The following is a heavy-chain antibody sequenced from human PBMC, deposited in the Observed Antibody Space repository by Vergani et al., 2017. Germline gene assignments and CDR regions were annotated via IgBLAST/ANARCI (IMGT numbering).Heavy chain of an antibody. D-gene: IGHD2-2*01. V-gene: IGHV1-18*01. CDR3: ARNFLGRDIEVVPTAPVWLFDL. CDR2: ISPDTGKT. CDR1: GYTFRNKD. J-gene: IGHJ2*01. Sequence: QIQLVQSGAEVKKPGAALNVSCKASGYTFRNKDISWLRQAPGQGLEWMGSISPDTGKTNTAQKFQDRVIMTTDTSTSTAYLSLGTLTSDDTAVYFCARNFLGRDIEVVPTAPVWLFDLWGRGTLVTVSS.